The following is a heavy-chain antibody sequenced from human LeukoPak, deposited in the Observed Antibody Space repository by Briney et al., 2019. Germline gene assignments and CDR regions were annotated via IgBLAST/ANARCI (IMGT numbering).Heavy chain of an antibody. V-gene: IGHV3-7*05. CDR3: ARDQRYCSSSSCPWEPFDY. D-gene: IGHD2-2*01. CDR1: GXTFSSYW. Sequence: GGSLRLSCAASGXTFSSYWMSWVRQAPGEGLEWVANIKQDGSEKYYVDSVKGRFTISRDNAKNSLYLQMNSLRAEDTAVYYCARDQRYCSSSSCPWEPFDYWGQGTLVTVSS. J-gene: IGHJ4*02. CDR2: IKQDGSEK.